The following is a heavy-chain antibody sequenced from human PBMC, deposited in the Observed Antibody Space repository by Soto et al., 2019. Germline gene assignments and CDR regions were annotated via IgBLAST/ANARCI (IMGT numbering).Heavy chain of an antibody. CDR2: ISSSSSYI. CDR3: AKGSGGSCYSGAFDI. D-gene: IGHD2-15*01. Sequence: GGSLRLSCAASGFTFSSYSMNWVRQAPGKGLEWVSSISSSSSYIYYADSVKGRFTISRDNAKNSLYLQMNSLRAEDTAVYYCAKGSGGSCYSGAFDIWGQGTMVTVSS. V-gene: IGHV3-21*01. J-gene: IGHJ3*02. CDR1: GFTFSSYS.